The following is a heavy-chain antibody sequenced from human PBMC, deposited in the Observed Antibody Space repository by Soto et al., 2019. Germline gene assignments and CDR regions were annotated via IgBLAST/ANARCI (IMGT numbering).Heavy chain of an antibody. J-gene: IGHJ6*02. V-gene: IGHV3-33*03. CDR3: ATDGSNKPGFYYGMDV. CDR1: GFTCSSKG. D-gene: IGHD6-13*01. Sequence: GWLRRAWTACGFTCSSKGMHWVRQAAGKGLEWVAVIWSDGSNKYYADSVKGRFTIFRDNSKSTLYLQMNGLRAEDTAVYYCATDGSNKPGFYYGMDVWGQGTKVTVSS. CDR2: IWSDGSNK.